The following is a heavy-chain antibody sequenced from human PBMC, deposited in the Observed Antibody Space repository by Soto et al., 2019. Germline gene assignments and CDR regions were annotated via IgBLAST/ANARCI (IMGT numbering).Heavy chain of an antibody. J-gene: IGHJ4*02. V-gene: IGHV1-69*12. Sequence: QVHLVQSGAEVKKPGSSVKVSCKISGVTFTSYTIGWVRQAPGQGLEWMGGITPIFNSANYARKFQGRISISADDSPNTAHMELRSLSSEDSAMYYCARIIGTYCGGDCSPWDDYWCQGTLVTVSS. D-gene: IGHD2-21*02. CDR3: ARIIGTYCGGDCSPWDDY. CDR1: GVTFTSYT. CDR2: ITPIFNSA.